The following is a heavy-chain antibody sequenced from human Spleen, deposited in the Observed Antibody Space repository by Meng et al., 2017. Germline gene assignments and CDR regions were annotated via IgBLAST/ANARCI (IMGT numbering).Heavy chain of an antibody. CDR3: ARLDWGRNVDWLSHSIDY. Sequence: GESLKISCEGSGYRFTEYWIAWVRQMPGKGLEWMGIIYPRDSDTRYSPSFQGQVTISADKSISTAYLQWSSLKASDTAMYYCARLDWGRNVDWLSHSIDYWGQGTLVTVSS. D-gene: IGHD3-9*01. J-gene: IGHJ4*02. CDR2: IYPRDSDT. CDR1: GYRFTEYW. V-gene: IGHV5-51*01.